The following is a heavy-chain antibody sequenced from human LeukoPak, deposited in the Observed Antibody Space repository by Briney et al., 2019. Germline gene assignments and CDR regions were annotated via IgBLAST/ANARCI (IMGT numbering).Heavy chain of an antibody. D-gene: IGHD6-13*01. J-gene: IGHJ6*03. Sequence: GGSLRLSCAASGFTFSSTWMHWVRQVPGKELVWVARIVSDGSSTTYAESVKGRFTISRDNAKNSLYLQMNSLRAEDTAVYHCARVASSSWYYYYYMDVWGKGTTVTVSS. CDR1: GFTFSSTW. V-gene: IGHV3-74*03. CDR3: ARVASSSWYYYYYMDV. CDR2: IVSDGSST.